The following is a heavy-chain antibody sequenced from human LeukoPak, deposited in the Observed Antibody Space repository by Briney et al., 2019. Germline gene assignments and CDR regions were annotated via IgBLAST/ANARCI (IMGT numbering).Heavy chain of an antibody. CDR3: ARFTPPAMVTADY. CDR1: GFTFSSYS. Sequence: GGSLRLSCAASGFTFSSYSMNWVRQAPGKGLEWVSSISSSSSYIYYADSVKGRFTISRDNAKNSLYLQMNSLRAEDTAVYYCARFTPPAMVTADYWGQGTLVRVSS. CDR2: ISSSSSYI. J-gene: IGHJ4*02. V-gene: IGHV3-21*01. D-gene: IGHD5-18*01.